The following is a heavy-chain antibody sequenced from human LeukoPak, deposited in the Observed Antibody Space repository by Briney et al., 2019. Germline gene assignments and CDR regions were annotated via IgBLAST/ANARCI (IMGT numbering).Heavy chain of an antibody. CDR2: IYYSGST. Sequence: PSETLSLTCTVSGGSISSYYWSWIRQPPGKGLEWIGYIYYSGSTNYNPSLKSRVTISVDSSKNQFSLKLSSVTAADTAVYYCARTTEGGYTYDYFYYYYMTSGAKGPRSPSP. D-gene: IGHD5-18*01. CDR1: GGSISSYY. CDR3: ARTTEGGYTYDYFYYYYMTS. J-gene: IGHJ6*03. V-gene: IGHV4-59*01.